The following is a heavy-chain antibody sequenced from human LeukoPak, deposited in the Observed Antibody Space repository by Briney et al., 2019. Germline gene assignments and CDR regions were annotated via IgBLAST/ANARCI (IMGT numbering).Heavy chain of an antibody. Sequence: GGSLRLSCAASGFTFSSYAMHWVRQAPGKGLEWVAVISYDGSNKYYADSVKGRFTISRDNSKNTLYLQMNSLRAEDTAVYYCARDGTPAFPGFLELYYFDYWGQGTLVTVSS. CDR1: GFTFSSYA. CDR2: ISYDGSNK. V-gene: IGHV3-30-3*01. J-gene: IGHJ4*02. CDR3: ARDGTPAFPGFLELYYFDY. D-gene: IGHD3-3*01.